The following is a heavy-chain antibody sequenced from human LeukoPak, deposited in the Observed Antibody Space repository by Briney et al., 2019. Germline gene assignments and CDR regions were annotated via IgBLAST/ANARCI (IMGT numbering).Heavy chain of an antibody. J-gene: IGHJ6*03. D-gene: IGHD4-11*01. CDR2: MYYNGRT. Sequence: SETLSLTCTVSGYSISSGYYWDWIRQPPGRGLEWIGGMYYNGRTYYNPSLKSRVHISPDTSKNHFSLKLSSVTAADTAVYYCARGMTTAAYYYYYMDVWGKGTTVTVSS. CDR1: GYSISSGYY. V-gene: IGHV4-38-2*02. CDR3: ARGMTTAAYYYYYMDV.